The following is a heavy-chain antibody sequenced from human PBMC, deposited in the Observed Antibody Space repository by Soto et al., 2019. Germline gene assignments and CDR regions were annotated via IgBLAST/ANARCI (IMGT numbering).Heavy chain of an antibody. Sequence: EVQLVESGGGLVKPGGSLTLSCATSGFSFSTYSMNWARQAPGKGLQWIASIGPTGYDMYYADSVRGRFAISRDNAKDSLFLQMNSLRAEDTAVYYCLRGENRDHWGQGTLVTVSS. CDR3: LRGENRDH. CDR2: IGPTGYDM. J-gene: IGHJ4*02. V-gene: IGHV3-21*02. CDR1: GFSFSTYS.